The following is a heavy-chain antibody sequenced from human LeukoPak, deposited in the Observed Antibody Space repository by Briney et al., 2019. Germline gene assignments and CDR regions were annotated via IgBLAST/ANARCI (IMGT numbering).Heavy chain of an antibody. Sequence: GESLKISCQVSGYIFTHYWIGWVRQMPGKGLESMGIIYPADSYTTYSPSFQGQVTISADKSISTVYLQWSSLKASDTAMYYCARLRWPRGGRSSFDYWGQGALVTVSS. J-gene: IGHJ4*02. D-gene: IGHD3-10*01. V-gene: IGHV5-51*01. CDR3: ARLRWPRGGRSSFDY. CDR1: GYIFTHYW. CDR2: IYPADSYT.